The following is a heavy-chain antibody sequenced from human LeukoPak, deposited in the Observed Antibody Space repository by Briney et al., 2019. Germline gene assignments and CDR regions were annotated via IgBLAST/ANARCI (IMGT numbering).Heavy chain of an antibody. CDR1: GGSISSSSYY. D-gene: IGHD6-19*01. CDR3: ARFAVAGTRYFDY. Sequence: SETLSLTCTASGGSISSSSYYWGWIRQPPGKGLEWIGSIYYSGSTYYDPSLKSRVTISVDTSKNQFSLKLSSVTAADTAVYYCARFAVAGTRYFDYWGQGTLVTVSS. V-gene: IGHV4-39*07. J-gene: IGHJ4*02. CDR2: IYYSGST.